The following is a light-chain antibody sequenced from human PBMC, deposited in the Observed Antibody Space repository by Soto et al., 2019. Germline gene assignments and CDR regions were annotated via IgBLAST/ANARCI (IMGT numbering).Light chain of an antibody. Sequence: QSVLTQPPSVSGAPGQRVTISCTGSSSNIGAGYDVNWYQKLPGKAPRLLTYRNSQRPSGVPDRFSGSKSGTSAALAISGLQSEDEADYYCATWDHSLNGQVFGGGTKVTVL. CDR3: ATWDHSLNGQV. CDR1: SSNIGAGYD. CDR2: RNS. V-gene: IGLV1-40*01. J-gene: IGLJ3*02.